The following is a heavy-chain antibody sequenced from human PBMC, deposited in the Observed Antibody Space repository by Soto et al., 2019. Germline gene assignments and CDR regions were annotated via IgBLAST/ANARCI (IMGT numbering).Heavy chain of an antibody. V-gene: IGHV3-23*01. CDR3: ATSSEGHDFWSGYYYYYYMDV. D-gene: IGHD3-3*01. J-gene: IGHJ6*03. Sequence: EVQLFESGGGLVQPGGSLRLSCAASGFTFSSYAMSWVRQAPGKGLEWVSAISGSGGSTYYADSVKGRFTISRDNSKNTLYLQMNSLRAADTSVYYCATSSEGHDFWSGYYYYYYMDVWGKGTTVTVSS. CDR2: ISGSGGST. CDR1: GFTFSSYA.